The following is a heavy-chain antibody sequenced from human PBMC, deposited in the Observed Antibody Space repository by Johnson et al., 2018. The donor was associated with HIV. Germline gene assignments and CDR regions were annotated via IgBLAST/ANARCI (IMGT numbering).Heavy chain of an antibody. CDR1: GFTVSSNY. V-gene: IGHV3-13*01. J-gene: IGHJ3*02. D-gene: IGHD3/OR15-3a*01. Sequence: VQLVESGGGLVQPGGSLRLSCAASGFTVSSNYMSWVRQAPGKGLEWVSVIGTAGDTYYPGSVKGRFTISRENAKNSLYLEMNSLRPEDTAFYYCVKDKWTGGFTFVPFYRWGQGTMVTVSS. CDR3: VKDKWTGGFTFVPFYR. CDR2: IGTAGDT.